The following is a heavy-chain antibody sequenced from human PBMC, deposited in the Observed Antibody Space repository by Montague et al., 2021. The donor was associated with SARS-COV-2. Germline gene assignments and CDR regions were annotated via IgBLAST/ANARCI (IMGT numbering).Heavy chain of an antibody. D-gene: IGHD1-1*01. Sequence: SETLSLTCAVYGGSFSGYYWSWIRQPPGKGLEWIGEINHSGSTNYNPSLKSRVTISVDTSKNQFSLKLSSVTAADTAVYYCARAQNTCFIANCVNYFEVWGLGALVTVSS. CDR3: ARAQNTCFIANCVNYFEV. CDR2: INHSGST. J-gene: IGHJ4*02. V-gene: IGHV4-34*01. CDR1: GGSFSGYY.